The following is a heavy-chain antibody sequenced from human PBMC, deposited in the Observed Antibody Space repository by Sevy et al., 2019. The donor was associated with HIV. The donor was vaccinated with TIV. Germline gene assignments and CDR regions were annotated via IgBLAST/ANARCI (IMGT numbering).Heavy chain of an antibody. CDR3: AKELYSGYD. V-gene: IGHV3-23*01. CDR1: GFTFSSYV. Sequence: GGSLRLSCVASGFTFSSYVISWVRQAPGKGLEWVSGISGSGGNTYYADSVKGRFTISRDNSKNTVYLQMNSLRAEDTAVYYCAKELYSGYDWGQRTLVTVSS. J-gene: IGHJ4*02. CDR2: ISGSGGNT. D-gene: IGHD5-12*01.